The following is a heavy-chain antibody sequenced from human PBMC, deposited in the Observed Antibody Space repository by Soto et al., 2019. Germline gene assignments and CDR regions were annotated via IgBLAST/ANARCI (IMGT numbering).Heavy chain of an antibody. D-gene: IGHD2-21*02. Sequence: QVLLQEPGPRLVKPSETLSLTCTVAGGSIRSFYWSWVRQPAGEGLEWIGRIYSSGATDYNPSLRSRSSMSVDTSTDKVSLRLASVTAGDKDVYFWAKGPFCGDDCYFGVWGQGTEVTVSS. J-gene: IGHJ4*02. CDR3: AKGPFCGDDCYFGV. CDR1: GGSIRSFY. CDR2: IYSSGAT. V-gene: IGHV4-4*07.